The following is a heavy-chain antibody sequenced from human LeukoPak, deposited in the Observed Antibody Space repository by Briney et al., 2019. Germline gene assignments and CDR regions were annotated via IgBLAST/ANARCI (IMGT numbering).Heavy chain of an antibody. V-gene: IGHV3-23*01. CDR1: GFTFSSYA. D-gene: IGHD3-22*01. CDR2: ISGSGGST. CDR3: AKEAPYYYDSSAPLRLPVY. J-gene: IGHJ4*02. Sequence: GGSLRLSCAASGFTFSSYAMSWVRQAPGKGLEWVSAISGSGGSTYYADSVKGRFTISGDNSKNTLYLQMNSLRAEDTAVYYCAKEAPYYYDSSAPLRLPVYWGQGTQVTVS.